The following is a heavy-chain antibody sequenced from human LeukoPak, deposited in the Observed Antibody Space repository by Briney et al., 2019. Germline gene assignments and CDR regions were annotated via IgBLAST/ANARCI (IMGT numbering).Heavy chain of an antibody. Sequence: GASVKVSCKASGYTLTSYDINWVRQATGQGLEWMGWMNPNSGNTGYAQKFQGRVTMTRNTSISTAYMELSSLRSEDTAVYYCARVPTIVGATTGEYYYYYMDVWGKGTTVTVSS. D-gene: IGHD1-26*01. J-gene: IGHJ6*03. CDR1: GYTLTSYD. CDR2: MNPNSGNT. CDR3: ARVPTIVGATTGEYYYYYMDV. V-gene: IGHV1-8*01.